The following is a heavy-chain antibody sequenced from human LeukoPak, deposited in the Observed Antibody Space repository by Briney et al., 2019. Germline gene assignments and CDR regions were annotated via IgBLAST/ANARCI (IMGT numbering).Heavy chain of an antibody. CDR1: GFTFSSYE. J-gene: IGHJ4*02. Sequence: PGGSLRLSCAASGFTFSSYEMIWVRQAPGKGLVWVSRIKSDVSITTYADSVKGRFTISRDNAKNTLYLQMNSLRAEDTAVYYCARGSSPTYPLDYWGQGTLVTVSS. CDR2: IKSDVSIT. CDR3: ARGSSPTYPLDY. V-gene: IGHV3-74*03. D-gene: IGHD2-2*01.